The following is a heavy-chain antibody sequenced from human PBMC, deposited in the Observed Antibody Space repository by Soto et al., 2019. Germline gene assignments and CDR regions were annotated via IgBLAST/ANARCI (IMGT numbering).Heavy chain of an antibody. V-gene: IGHV1-3*01. CDR1: GYTFTSYV. Sequence: ASVKVSCKASGYTFTSYVMHWVRQAPGQSLEWMGWINAGNGNTKYSQKFQGRVTITRDTSASTAYMELSSLRSEDTAVYYCARSIVVVTALDYWGQGTLVTVSS. CDR3: ARSIVVVTALDY. D-gene: IGHD2-21*02. J-gene: IGHJ4*02. CDR2: INAGNGNT.